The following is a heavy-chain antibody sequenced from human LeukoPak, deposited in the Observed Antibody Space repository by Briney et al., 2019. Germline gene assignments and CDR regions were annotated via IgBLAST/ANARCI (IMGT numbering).Heavy chain of an antibody. CDR2: ISRASESI. Sequence: PGGSLRLSCAASGFTFNTYSMSWVRQAPGKGVEGVSVISRASESILYADSVKGGFTISRENAKKSLYLQVNGLRAEDTSVYYCARGATDVTRWFDLWGQGTRVTVSS. CDR3: ARGATDVTRWFDL. D-gene: IGHD1-1*01. J-gene: IGHJ5*02. V-gene: IGHV3-21*01. CDR1: GFTFNTYS.